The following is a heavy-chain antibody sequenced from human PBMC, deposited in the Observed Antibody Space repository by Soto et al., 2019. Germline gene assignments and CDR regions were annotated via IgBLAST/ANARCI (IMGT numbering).Heavy chain of an antibody. D-gene: IGHD6-13*01. CDR3: ARGVSSSCYTNYYYGRDV. Sequence: QVQLQESGPGLVKPSETLSLTCTVSGGSSSSYYWSWIRQPPGKGLEWIGYIYYSGSTNYNPSLKSRVTITVDTSKNHFSLKLSSVTAADTAVYYGARGVSSSCYTNYYYGRDVWGQGTTVTVSS. CDR1: GGSSSSYY. CDR2: IYYSGST. J-gene: IGHJ6*02. V-gene: IGHV4-59*01.